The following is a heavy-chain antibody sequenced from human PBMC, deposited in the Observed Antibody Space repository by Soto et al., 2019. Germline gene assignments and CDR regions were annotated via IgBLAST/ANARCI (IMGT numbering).Heavy chain of an antibody. D-gene: IGHD5-12*01. Sequence: GGSLRLSCAASGFSVSSTYMSWVRQAPGKGLEWVSTLSDGGSSHYADSVTGRFSVPRDNSKNTLYLQMNGLRADDTAIYYCARDYASGGYDYRGQGTQVTVSS. J-gene: IGHJ4*02. CDR1: GFSVSSTY. CDR2: LSDGGSS. V-gene: IGHV3-53*01. CDR3: ARDYASGGYDY.